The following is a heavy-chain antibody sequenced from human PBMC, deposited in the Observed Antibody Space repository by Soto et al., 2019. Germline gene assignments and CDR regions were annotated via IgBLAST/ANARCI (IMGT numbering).Heavy chain of an antibody. V-gene: IGHV4-30-4*01. Sequence: SETLSLTCTVSGGSISSGDYYWSWIRQPPGKGLEWIGYIYYSGITYYNPSLKSRVTISVVTSKNQFSLKLSSVTAAYTAVYYCARDGYYYDSSGTHWGQGTLVTVSS. CDR2: IYYSGIT. D-gene: IGHD3-22*01. CDR1: GGSISSGDYY. CDR3: ARDGYYYDSSGTH. J-gene: IGHJ1*01.